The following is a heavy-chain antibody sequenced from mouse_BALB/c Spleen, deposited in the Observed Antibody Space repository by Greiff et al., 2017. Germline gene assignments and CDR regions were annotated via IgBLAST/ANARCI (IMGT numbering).Heavy chain of an antibody. CDR1: GYSITSDYA. V-gene: IGHV3-2*02. CDR2: ISYSGST. J-gene: IGHJ4*01. Sequence: EVKLVESGPGLVKPSQSLSLTCTVTGYSITSDYAWNWIRQFPGNKLEWMGYISYSGSTSYNPSLKSRISITRDTSKNQFFLQLNSVTTEDTATYYCAKLTGFYYYAMDYWGQGTSVTVSS. CDR3: AKLTGFYYYAMDY. D-gene: IGHD4-1*01.